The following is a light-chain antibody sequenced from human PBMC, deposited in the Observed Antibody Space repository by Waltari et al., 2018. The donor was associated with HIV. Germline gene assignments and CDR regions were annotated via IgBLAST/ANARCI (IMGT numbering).Light chain of an antibody. CDR1: QSVSRSF. J-gene: IGKJ1*01. CDR3: HQYGGSPPT. Sequence: EIVLTQSPGNLSLSPGERATLSCRASQSVSRSFLAWLQQKPGQAPGLLVYGASSRDTDIPDRFSGSGSGTDFTLTISRLEPEDFAVYYCHQYGGSPPTFGQGTKVEIK. CDR2: GAS. V-gene: IGKV3-20*01.